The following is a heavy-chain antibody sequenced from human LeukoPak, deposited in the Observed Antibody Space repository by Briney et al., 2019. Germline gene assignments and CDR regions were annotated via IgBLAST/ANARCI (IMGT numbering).Heavy chain of an antibody. CDR2: ISAYNGNT. J-gene: IGHJ4*02. CDR3: ARRIYSSGWYYFDY. CDR1: GYTFTSYG. D-gene: IGHD6-19*01. Sequence: VASVKVSCKASGYTFTSYGISWVRQAPGQGLEWMGWISAYNGNTNYALKLQGRVTMTTDTPTSTAYMELRSLRSDDTAVYYCARRIYSSGWYYFDYWGQGTLVTVSS. V-gene: IGHV1-18*01.